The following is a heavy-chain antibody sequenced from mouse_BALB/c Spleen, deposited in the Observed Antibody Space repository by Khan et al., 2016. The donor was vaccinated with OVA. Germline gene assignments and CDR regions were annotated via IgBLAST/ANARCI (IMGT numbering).Heavy chain of an antibody. CDR1: GFTFSSYG. V-gene: IGHV5-6-3*01. CDR3: ARMERKIN. CDR2: INSNGGST. Sequence: EVQLVESGGGLVQPGGSLKLSCAASGFTFSSYGMSWVRQTPDKRLELVATINSNGGSTYYPDSVKGRFTISRDNAENTLYLQMSSLKSEDTAMYYGARMERKINWGKGTTLTVSS. J-gene: IGHJ2*01.